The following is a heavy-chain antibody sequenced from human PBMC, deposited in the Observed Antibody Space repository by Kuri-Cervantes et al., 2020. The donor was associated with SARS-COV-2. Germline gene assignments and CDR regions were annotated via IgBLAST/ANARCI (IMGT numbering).Heavy chain of an antibody. CDR3: ARARGPDAFDI. Sequence: GGSLRLSCAASGFTFSSYEMNWVRQAPGKGLEWVSYISSSGSTIYYADSVKGRFTISRDNAKNSLYLQMNSLRAEDTAVYYCARARGPDAFDIWGQGTMVTVSS. CDR2: ISSSGSTI. V-gene: IGHV3-48*03. J-gene: IGHJ3*02. CDR1: GFTFSSYE.